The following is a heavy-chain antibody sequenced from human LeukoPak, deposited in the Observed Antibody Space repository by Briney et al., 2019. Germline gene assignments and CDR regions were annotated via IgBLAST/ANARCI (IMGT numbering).Heavy chain of an antibody. CDR2: INHRGGT. Sequence: KPSETLSLTCGVYGGSFSGFYWSWIRQPPGKGLEWIGEINHRGGTNYNPSLKSRVTMSVDTSKKQFSLKLSSVTAADTAVYYCTRGAGYGDIVIVPAGIWGQGTLVTVSS. V-gene: IGHV4-34*01. J-gene: IGHJ4*02. CDR1: GGSFSGFY. CDR3: TRGAGYGDIVIVPAGI. D-gene: IGHD2-2*01.